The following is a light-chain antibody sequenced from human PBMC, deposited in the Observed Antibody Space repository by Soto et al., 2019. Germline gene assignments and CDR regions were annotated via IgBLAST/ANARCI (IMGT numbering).Light chain of an antibody. Sequence: DIQMTQSPSTMSGSVGDRVTITCRASQTISSWLAWYQQKPGKAPKLLIYKASTLKSGVPSRFSGSGSGTAFILTISSLQPEDFATYYCQQANSFPLTFGGGTRVDI. CDR1: QTISSW. CDR3: QQANSFPLT. J-gene: IGKJ4*01. CDR2: KAS. V-gene: IGKV1-5*03.